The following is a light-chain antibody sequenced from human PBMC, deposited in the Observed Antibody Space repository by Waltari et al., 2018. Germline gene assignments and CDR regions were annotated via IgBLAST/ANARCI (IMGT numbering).Light chain of an antibody. CDR1: SSDIGGYNY. CDR2: DVS. Sequence: QSALTQPASVSGSPGQSITISCTGTSSDIGGYNYVSWYQQVPGKAPKLMIYDVSNRPSGVSSRFSGSKSGKTASLTISGLQAEDEADYFCSSYIDSSTLELFGGGTSLTVL. CDR3: SSYIDSSTLEL. V-gene: IGLV2-14*03. J-gene: IGLJ2*01.